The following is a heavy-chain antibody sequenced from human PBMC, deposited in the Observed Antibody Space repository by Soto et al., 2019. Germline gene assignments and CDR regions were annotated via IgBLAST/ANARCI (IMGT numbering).Heavy chain of an antibody. J-gene: IGHJ4*02. V-gene: IGHV3-30*18. CDR1: GFTFSNYG. D-gene: IGHD1-26*01. CDR3: AKARVRIVGANSFDY. Sequence: PGGSLRLSXVGSGFTFSNYGMHWVRQPPGKGLEWVALISDDGDKRYYADSVRGRLIISRDNSKDTLYLQMNSLGPDDTAVYLCAKARVRIVGANSFDYWGQGTPVTVSS. CDR2: ISDDGDKR.